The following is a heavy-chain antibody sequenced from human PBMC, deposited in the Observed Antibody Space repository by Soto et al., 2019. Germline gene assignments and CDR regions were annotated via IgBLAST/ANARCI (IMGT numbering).Heavy chain of an antibody. CDR2: ISGSGGST. Sequence: PGGSLRLSCAASGFTFSSYAMSWVRQAPGKGLEWVSAISGSGGSTYYADSVKGRFTISRDNSKNTLYLQMNSLRAEDTAVYYCAKDLPKQWRDQRYYYYGMDVWGQGTTVTVSS. J-gene: IGHJ6*02. CDR3: AKDLPKQWRDQRYYYYGMDV. V-gene: IGHV3-23*01. D-gene: IGHD6-19*01. CDR1: GFTFSSYA.